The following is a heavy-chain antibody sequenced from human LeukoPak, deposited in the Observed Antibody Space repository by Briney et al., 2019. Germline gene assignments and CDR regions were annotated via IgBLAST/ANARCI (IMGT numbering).Heavy chain of an antibody. CDR1: GFTFSSYS. CDR3: ARFGDY. J-gene: IGHJ4*02. Sequence: PGGSLRLSCAASGFTFSSYSMNWVRQAPGKGLEWVSNISSSSSTIYYADPVKGRFTISRDNAKNSLYLQMNSLRAEDTAVYYCARFGDYWGQGTLVTVSS. CDR2: ISSSSSTI. V-gene: IGHV3-48*04. D-gene: IGHD3-16*01.